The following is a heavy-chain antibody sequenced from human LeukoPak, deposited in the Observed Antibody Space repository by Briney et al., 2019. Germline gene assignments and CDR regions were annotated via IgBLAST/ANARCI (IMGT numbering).Heavy chain of an antibody. CDR1: GFTFSSYA. J-gene: IGHJ4*02. CDR3: AKVDEFRGGNCNFDY. D-gene: IGHD4-23*01. Sequence: GGSLRLSCAASGFTFSSYAMSWVRQAPGKGLEWVSAISGSGGSSYYADSVKGRFTISRDNSKNTLYLQMNSLRAEDTAVYYCAKVDEFRGGNCNFDYWGQGTLVTVSS. V-gene: IGHV3-23*01. CDR2: ISGSGGSS.